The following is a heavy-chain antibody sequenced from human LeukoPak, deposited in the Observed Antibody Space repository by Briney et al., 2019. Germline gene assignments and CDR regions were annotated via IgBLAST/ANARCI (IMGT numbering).Heavy chain of an antibody. D-gene: IGHD3-10*01. CDR1: GYTFTNNW. Sequence: ASVKVSCKAFGYTFTNNWMHWVRQAPGQGPEWMGLISPTGGSTAYAQKFQGRVTLTRDMSTSTDYLELSSLRSEDTAVYYCARQGYYGSGTYYSYFDYWGQGTLVTVSS. CDR2: ISPTGGST. J-gene: IGHJ4*02. V-gene: IGHV1-46*01. CDR3: ARQGYYGSGTYYSYFDY.